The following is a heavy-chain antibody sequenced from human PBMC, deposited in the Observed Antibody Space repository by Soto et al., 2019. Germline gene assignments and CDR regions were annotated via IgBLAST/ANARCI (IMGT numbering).Heavy chain of an antibody. J-gene: IGHJ5*02. V-gene: IGHV4-34*01. D-gene: IGHD6-6*01. CDR3: ARGGGIAARRDGNWFDP. Sequence: TSETLSLTCAVYGGSFSGYYWSWIRQPPGKGLEWIGEINHSGSTNYNSSLKSRVTISVDTSKNQFSLKLSSVTAADTAVYYCARGGGIAARRDGNWFDPWGQGTLVTVSS. CDR1: GGSFSGYY. CDR2: INHSGST.